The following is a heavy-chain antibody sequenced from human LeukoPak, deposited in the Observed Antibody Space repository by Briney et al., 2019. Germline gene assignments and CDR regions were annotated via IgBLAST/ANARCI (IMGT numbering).Heavy chain of an antibody. CDR2: IYYSGGT. Sequence: SETLSLTCTVSGGSISGSIYYWGWIRQPPGKGLEWIGSIYYSGGTYYNPSLKSRVTLSVDTSKNQFSLKLGSVTGADTAVYYCARHQTYYDILAGYFNYWGQGTLVTVSS. CDR3: ARHQTYYDILAGYFNY. J-gene: IGHJ4*02. CDR1: GGSISGSIYY. V-gene: IGHV4-39*01. D-gene: IGHD3-9*01.